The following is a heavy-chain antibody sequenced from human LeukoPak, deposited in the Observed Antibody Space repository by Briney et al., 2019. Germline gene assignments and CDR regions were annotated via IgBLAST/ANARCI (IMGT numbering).Heavy chain of an antibody. CDR3: AKDTSMATMGAFDI. J-gene: IGHJ3*02. CDR1: GFTFSSYA. V-gene: IGHV3-30*09. D-gene: IGHD5-24*01. CDR2: ISYDGSNK. Sequence: GGSLRLSCAASGFTFSSYAMHWVRQTPGKGLEWVAVISYDGSNKYNADSVKGRFAISRDNSKNTLYLQMNTLRAEDTAVYYCAKDTSMATMGAFDIWGQGTMVTVSS.